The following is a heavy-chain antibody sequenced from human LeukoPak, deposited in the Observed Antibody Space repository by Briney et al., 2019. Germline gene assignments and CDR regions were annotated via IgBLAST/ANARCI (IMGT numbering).Heavy chain of an antibody. CDR2: ISAYNGNT. J-gene: IGHJ6*02. D-gene: IGHD2-2*01. CDR1: GYTFTSYG. Sequence: ASVKVSCKASGYTFTSYGISWVRQAPGQGLEWMGWISAYNGNTNYAQKLQGRVTMTTDTSTSTAYMELRRLRSDDTAVYYCARSYCSSTTCYSYYYYGIDVWGQGTTVTVSS. CDR3: ARSYCSSTTCYSYYYYGIDV. V-gene: IGHV1-18*01.